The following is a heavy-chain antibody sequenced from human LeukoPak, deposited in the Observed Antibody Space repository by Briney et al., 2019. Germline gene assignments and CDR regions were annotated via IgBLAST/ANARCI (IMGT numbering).Heavy chain of an antibody. V-gene: IGHV3-74*01. CDR1: GFTFSSYW. J-gene: IGHJ3*02. D-gene: IGHD1-14*01. CDR3: ATGPFSAFAI. CDR2: IHSDEIST. Sequence: GGSLRLSCAASGFTFSSYWMHWVRQAPGKGLVWVSHIHSDEISTAYADSVKGRFTISRDNTKNTLYLQMNSLRVEDTAVYFCATGPFSAFAIWGQGTTLIVSS.